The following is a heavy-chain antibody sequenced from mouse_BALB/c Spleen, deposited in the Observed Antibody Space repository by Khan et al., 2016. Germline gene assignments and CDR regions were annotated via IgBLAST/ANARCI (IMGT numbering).Heavy chain of an antibody. V-gene: IGHV2-9*02. D-gene: IGHD1-1*01. CDR1: GFSLTTYG. CDR3: ARDRYYGTSYFDY. Sequence: QVPLKQSGPGLVAPSQSLSITCTVSGFSLTTYGVHWVRQPPGKGLEWLGVIWAGGSTNYNSALMSRLSISKDNSKSQVFLKMNSLQTDDTATYYCARDRYYGTSYFDYWGQGTTLTVSS. CDR2: IWAGGST. J-gene: IGHJ2*01.